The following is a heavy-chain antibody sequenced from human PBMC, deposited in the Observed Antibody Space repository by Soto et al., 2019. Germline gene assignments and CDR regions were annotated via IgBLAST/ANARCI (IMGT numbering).Heavy chain of an antibody. J-gene: IGHJ4*02. D-gene: IGHD3-22*01. Sequence: SETLSLTCTVSGGSISSYYWSWIRQPPGKGLEGIGYIYYSGSTNYNPSLKSRVTISVDTSKNQFSLKLSSVTAADTAVYYCARGRTWIYYYDSSGYFDYWGQGTLVTVSS. CDR3: ARGRTWIYYYDSSGYFDY. V-gene: IGHV4-59*01. CDR1: GGSISSYY. CDR2: IYYSGST.